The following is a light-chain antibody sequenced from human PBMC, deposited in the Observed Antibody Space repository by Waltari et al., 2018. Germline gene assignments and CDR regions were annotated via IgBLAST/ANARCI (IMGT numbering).Light chain of an antibody. V-gene: IGKV4-1*01. CDR2: WAS. CDR1: QSLFFGASGKNY. J-gene: IGKJ5*01. Sequence: DIVLTQSPDSLAVSLGERATIDCWSSQSLFFGASGKNYLAWYQQKPGQPPKVLIYWASTREAEVPERISGSGSGAHFTLTVDSLQAEDVAVYYCQQYSSSPITFGQGTRLEI. CDR3: QQYSSSPIT.